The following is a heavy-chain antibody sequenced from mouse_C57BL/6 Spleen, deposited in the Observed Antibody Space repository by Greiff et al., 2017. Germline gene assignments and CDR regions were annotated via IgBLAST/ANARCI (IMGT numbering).Heavy chain of an antibody. CDR3: ASLYDGYYLFAY. Sequence: EVQVVESGGGLVQPGGSLSLSCAASGFTFTDYYMSWVRQPPGKALEWLGFIRNKANGYTTEYSASVKGRFTISRDNSQSILYLQMNALRAEDSATYYCASLYDGYYLFAYWGQGTLVTVSA. V-gene: IGHV7-3*01. J-gene: IGHJ3*01. D-gene: IGHD2-3*01. CDR1: GFTFTDYY. CDR2: IRNKANGYTT.